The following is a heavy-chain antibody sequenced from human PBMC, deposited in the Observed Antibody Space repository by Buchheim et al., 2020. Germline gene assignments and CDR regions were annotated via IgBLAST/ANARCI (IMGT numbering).Heavy chain of an antibody. CDR2: IYWDDEV. CDR3: AQYACITVAGLRYW. Sequence: QITLKESGPTLVKPTQTLTLTCTLSGFSLSTSGVGVGWVRQPPGKALEWLALIYWDDEVRYSSSLRSRLSVTKDTSQTQVVLTMTDMDPVYTATYYCAQYACITVAGLRYW. J-gene: IGHJ2*01. D-gene: IGHD6-19*01. CDR1: GFSLSTSGVG. V-gene: IGHV2-5*02.